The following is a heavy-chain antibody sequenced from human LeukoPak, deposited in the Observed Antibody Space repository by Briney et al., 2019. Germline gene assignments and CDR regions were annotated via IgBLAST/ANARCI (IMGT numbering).Heavy chain of an antibody. V-gene: IGHV4-30-2*01. D-gene: IGHD5-12*01. CDR3: ARVVIVATTFDY. CDR2: IYHSGST. J-gene: IGHJ4*02. Sequence: PSETLSLTCTVSGGSISSGGYYWSWIRQPPGKGLEWIGYIYHSGSTYYNPSLKSRVTISVDRSKNQFSLKLSSVTAADTAVYYCARVVIVATTFDYWGQGTLVTVSS. CDR1: GGSISSGGYY.